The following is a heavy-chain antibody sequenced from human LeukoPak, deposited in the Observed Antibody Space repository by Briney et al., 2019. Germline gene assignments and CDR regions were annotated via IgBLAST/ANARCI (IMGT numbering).Heavy chain of an antibody. CDR3: ARDRRGDSGYQFFY. CDR2: IYHDGST. V-gene: IGHV4-4*02. J-gene: IGHJ4*02. Sequence: PSETLSLTCAVSGGSISSNNWWIWVRQSPEKGLEWIGEIYHDGSTNYNPSLKSRVTISMDKSKNQLSLKLNFVTAADTAVYYCARDRRGDSGYQFFYWGQGTLVTVSS. CDR1: GGSISSNNW. D-gene: IGHD5-12*01.